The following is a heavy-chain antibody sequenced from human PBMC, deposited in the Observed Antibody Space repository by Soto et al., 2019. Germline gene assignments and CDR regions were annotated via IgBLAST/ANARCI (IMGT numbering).Heavy chain of an antibody. D-gene: IGHD3-10*01. CDR3: VRQGFGALPGLVDV. V-gene: IGHV4-59*08. Sequence: QVPLQESGPGLVKPSETLSLSCTVSGGSISSYYWSWIRQPPWKGLEWIGYGHYSWCSHYNPALKSRVAISLDTSKSQFSLKLTSVTATDPAVYYCVRQGFGALPGLVDVWGQGTTVTVSS. CDR1: GGSISSYY. J-gene: IGHJ6*02. CDR2: GHYSWCS.